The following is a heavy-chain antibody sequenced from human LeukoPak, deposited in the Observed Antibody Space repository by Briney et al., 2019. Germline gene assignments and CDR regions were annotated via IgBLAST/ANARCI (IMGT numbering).Heavy chain of an antibody. CDR1: GYTFTGYY. CDR2: INPHTGGT. CDR3: ARPYCGGGSCHDYFNY. Sequence: ASVKVSCKASGYTFTGYYMHWVRQAPGQGLEWMGWINPHTGGTNYAQKFQGRVTMTRDASISTAYMELSRLRSDDTAVYYCARPYCGGGSCHDYFNYWGQGTLVTVSS. J-gene: IGHJ4*02. V-gene: IGHV1-2*02. D-gene: IGHD2-15*01.